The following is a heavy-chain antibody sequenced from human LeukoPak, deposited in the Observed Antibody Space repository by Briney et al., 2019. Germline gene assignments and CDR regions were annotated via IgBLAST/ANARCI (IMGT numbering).Heavy chain of an antibody. D-gene: IGHD2-21*01. J-gene: IGHJ6*02. V-gene: IGHV3-66*01. CDR3: ARGKRESDSGYYYYYGMVV. Sequence: GGSLRLSCAASGFTVSSNYMSWVRQAPGKGLEWVSVIYSGGSTYYADSVKGRFTISRDNSKNTLYLQMNSLRAEDTAVYYCARGKRESDSGYYYYYGMVVWGQGTTVTVSS. CDR1: GFTVSSNY. CDR2: IYSGGST.